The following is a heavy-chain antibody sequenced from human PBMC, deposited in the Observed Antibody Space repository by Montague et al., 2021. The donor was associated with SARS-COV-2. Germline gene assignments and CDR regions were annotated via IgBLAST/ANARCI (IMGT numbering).Heavy chain of an antibody. D-gene: IGHD4-17*01. V-gene: IGHV4-34*01. J-gene: IGHJ6*02. CDR3: ARGTTVTTLFYYYGMDV. CDR1: GASFSGYY. Sequence: SETRSLTCAVYGASFSGYYWSWIRQPPGKGLEWIGEINHSGSTNYNPSLKSRVTISVDTSKNQFSLELSSVTAADTAVYYCARGTTVTTLFYYYGMDVWGQGTTVIVSS. CDR2: INHSGST.